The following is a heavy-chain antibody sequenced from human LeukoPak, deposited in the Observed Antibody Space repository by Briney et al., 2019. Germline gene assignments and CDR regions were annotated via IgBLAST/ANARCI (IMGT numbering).Heavy chain of an antibody. V-gene: IGHV1-2*02. CDR3: AKEGSDGGSFDY. J-gene: IGHJ4*02. Sequence: ASVKVSCKASGYTFTGYYMHWVRQAPGQGLEWMGWINPNSGGTNYAQKFQGRVTMTRDTSTSTVYMELSSLRFEDMAVYFCAKEGSDGGSFDYWGQGTLVTVSS. CDR1: GYTFTGYY. CDR2: INPNSGGT. D-gene: IGHD3-10*01.